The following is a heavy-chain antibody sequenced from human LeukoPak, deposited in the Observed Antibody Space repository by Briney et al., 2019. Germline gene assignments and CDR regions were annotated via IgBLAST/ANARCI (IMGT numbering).Heavy chain of an antibody. Sequence: SVKVSCKASGYTFTGYYMHWVRQAPGQGLEWMGGIIPIFGTANYAQKFQGRVTITADESTSTAYMELSSLRSEDTAVYYCARVGGSGYYFDWFDPWGQGTLVTVSS. V-gene: IGHV1-69*13. CDR1: GYTFTGYY. CDR2: IIPIFGTA. D-gene: IGHD3-3*01. CDR3: ARVGGSGYYFDWFDP. J-gene: IGHJ5*02.